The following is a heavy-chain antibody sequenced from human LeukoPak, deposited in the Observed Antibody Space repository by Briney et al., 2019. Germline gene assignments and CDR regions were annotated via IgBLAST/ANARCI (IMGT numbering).Heavy chain of an antibody. CDR2: IKSKTDGGTT. V-gene: IGHV3-15*01. CDR1: RFTFNNYA. J-gene: IGHJ4*02. Sequence: PGGSLRLSCAASRFTFNNYAMSWVRQAPGKGLEWVGRIKSKTDGGTTDFAAPVKGRFTISGDDSKNTLYLQMNSLKTEDTAVYYCTNYGSGSIGDYWGQGTLVTVSS. D-gene: IGHD3-10*01. CDR3: TNYGSGSIGDY.